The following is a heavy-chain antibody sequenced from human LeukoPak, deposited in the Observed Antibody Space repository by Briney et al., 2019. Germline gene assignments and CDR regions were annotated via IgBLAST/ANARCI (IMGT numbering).Heavy chain of an antibody. Sequence: PGGALRLSCAASGFTFSSYGMHWVRQAPGKGVEGVAVIWYDGSNKYYADSVKGRFTISRDNSKNTLYLQMNSLRAEDTAVYYCAKQVDTAMVDYWGQGTLVTVSS. CDR3: AKQVDTAMVDY. D-gene: IGHD5-18*01. CDR2: IWYDGSNK. CDR1: GFTFSSYG. J-gene: IGHJ4*02. V-gene: IGHV3-33*06.